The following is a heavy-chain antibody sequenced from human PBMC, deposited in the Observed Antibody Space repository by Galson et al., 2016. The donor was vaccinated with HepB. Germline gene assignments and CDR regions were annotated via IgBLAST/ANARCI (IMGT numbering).Heavy chain of an antibody. CDR3: ARGRRGAISDFFDS. D-gene: IGHD3-10*01. Sequence: SLRLSCAASGFTFSSYSMNWVRQAPGKGLEWVSSISSSSSYIYYADSVKGRFTISRANGKKTMYLQMNSLRAEDTALYYCARGRRGAISDFFDSWGQGTLVTVSS. CDR1: GFTFSSYS. V-gene: IGHV3-21*01. J-gene: IGHJ4*02. CDR2: ISSSSSYI.